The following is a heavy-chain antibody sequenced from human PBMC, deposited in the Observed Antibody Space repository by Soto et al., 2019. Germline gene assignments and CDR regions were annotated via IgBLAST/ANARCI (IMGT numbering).Heavy chain of an antibody. D-gene: IGHD5-18*01. V-gene: IGHV4-31*03. Sequence: PSKTLSLTCTVSGGSISSGGYYWSWIRQHPGKGLEWIGYIYYSGSTYYNPSLKSRVTISVDTSKNQFSLKLSSVTAADTAVYYCARAGSYGPKVHYFDYWGQGTLVTVSS. CDR2: IYYSGST. J-gene: IGHJ4*02. CDR3: ARAGSYGPKVHYFDY. CDR1: GGSISSGGYY.